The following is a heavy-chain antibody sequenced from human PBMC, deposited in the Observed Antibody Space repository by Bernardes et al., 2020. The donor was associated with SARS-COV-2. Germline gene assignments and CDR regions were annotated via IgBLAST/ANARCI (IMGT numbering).Heavy chain of an antibody. J-gene: IGHJ6*02. Sequence: VGSLSLSCAASGFTFSNYAMSWVRQAPGKGLEWVSDISGPGRTYYADSVKRRFTISRDNSKNTLYLEMNSLRTEDPAVYYCSKELAYGSHWRDYSYYFDMDVGGQGNTVNVSS. D-gene: IGHD6-13*01. CDR2: ISGPGRT. V-gene: IGHV3-23*01. CDR3: SKELAYGSHWRDYSYYFDMDV. CDR1: GFTFSNYA.